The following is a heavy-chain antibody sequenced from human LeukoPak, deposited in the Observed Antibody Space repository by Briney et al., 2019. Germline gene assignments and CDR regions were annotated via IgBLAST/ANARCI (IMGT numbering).Heavy chain of an antibody. J-gene: IGHJ4*02. CDR1: GFTFSSYA. CDR2: ISGSGGST. V-gene: IGHV3-23*01. D-gene: IGHD3-16*02. CDR3: AKKGDYVWGSYRFDY. Sequence: GGSLRLSCAASGFTFSSYAMSWVRQAPGKGLEWVSAISGSGGSTYYADSVKGRFTISRDNSKNTLYLQMNSLRAEDTAVYYCAKKGDYVWGSYRFDYWGQGTLVTVPS.